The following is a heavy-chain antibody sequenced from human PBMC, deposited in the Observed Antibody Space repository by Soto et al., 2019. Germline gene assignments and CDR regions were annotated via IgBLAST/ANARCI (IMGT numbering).Heavy chain of an antibody. J-gene: IGHJ4*02. CDR1: GGSISSSSYY. Sequence: QLQLQESGPGLVKPSETLSLTCTVSGGSISSSSYYWGWIRQPPGKGLEWIGSIYYSGSTYYNPSLNRRLTISVATTKHHSTLKLSSVTAADTAVYYCARPGGHATVTTTMPPPFDYWGQGTPVTVST. CDR3: ARPGGHATVTTTMPPPFDY. D-gene: IGHD4-17*01. V-gene: IGHV4-39*02. CDR2: IYYSGST.